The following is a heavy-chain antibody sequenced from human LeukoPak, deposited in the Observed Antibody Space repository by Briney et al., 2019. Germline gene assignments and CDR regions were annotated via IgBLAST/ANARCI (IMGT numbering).Heavy chain of an antibody. Sequence: ASVKVSCKASGYTFTSYYMHWVRQAPGQGLEWMGIINPSGGSTSYAQKFQGRVTMTRDMSTSTVYMELSSLRPEDTAVYYCARDSLYDFWSGRPSNWFDPWGQGTLVTVSS. D-gene: IGHD3-3*01. CDR1: GYTFTSYY. J-gene: IGHJ5*02. CDR2: INPSGGST. V-gene: IGHV1-46*01. CDR3: ARDSLYDFWSGRPSNWFDP.